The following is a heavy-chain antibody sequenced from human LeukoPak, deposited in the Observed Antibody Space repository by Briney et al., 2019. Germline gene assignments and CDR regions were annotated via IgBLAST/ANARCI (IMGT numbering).Heavy chain of an antibody. J-gene: IGHJ4*02. Sequence: GGSLRLSCAASGFTFSSYGMNWVRQAPGKGLEWVSSISSSSSYIYYADSVKGRFTISRDNAKNSLYLQMNSLRAEDTAVYYCALGYCSGGSCPLNDYWGQGTLVTVPS. CDR1: GFTFSSYG. V-gene: IGHV3-21*01. CDR2: ISSSSSYI. CDR3: ALGYCSGGSCPLNDY. D-gene: IGHD2-15*01.